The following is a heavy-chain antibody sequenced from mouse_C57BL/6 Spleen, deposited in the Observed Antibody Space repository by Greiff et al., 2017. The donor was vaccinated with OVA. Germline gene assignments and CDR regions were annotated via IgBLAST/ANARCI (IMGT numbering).Heavy chain of an antibody. V-gene: IGHV10-3*01. J-gene: IGHJ4*01. CDR1: GFTFNTYA. Sequence: EVKLMESGGGLVQPKGSLKLSCAASGFTFNTYAMHWVRQAPGKGLEWVARISSKSSNYATYYADSVKDRFTISRDDSQIMLYLQMNNQKTEDTTRYYCVRDGDYYCSSYREGAMDYWGQGTSVTVSS. D-gene: IGHD1-1*01. CDR2: ISSKSSNYAT. CDR3: VRDGDYYCSSYREGAMDY.